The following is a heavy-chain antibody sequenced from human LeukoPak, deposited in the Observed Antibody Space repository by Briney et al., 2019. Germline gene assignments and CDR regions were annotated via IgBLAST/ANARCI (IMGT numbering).Heavy chain of an antibody. CDR1: GGSINNFF. Sequence: SETLSLTCTVSGGSINNFFWNCVRQPPGKGLEWMGYIYYSGSTNYNPSLKSRVTMSVDTSKNQFSLKLRSVTAADTAVYYCARGTAPDTHWGQGALVTVSS. CDR2: IYYSGST. CDR3: ARGTAPDTH. V-gene: IGHV4-59*08. D-gene: IGHD6-13*01. J-gene: IGHJ4*02.